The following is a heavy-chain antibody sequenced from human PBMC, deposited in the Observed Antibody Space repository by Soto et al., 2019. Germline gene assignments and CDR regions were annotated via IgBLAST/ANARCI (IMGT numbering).Heavy chain of an antibody. D-gene: IGHD1-26*01. CDR2: ISGSGDST. CDR1: GFTFSSYA. CDR3: ARRGSGSYYDY. J-gene: IGHJ4*02. V-gene: IGHV3-23*01. Sequence: GGSLRLSCAASGFTFSSYAMRWVRQAPVKGLEWVSAISGSGDSTYYADSVKGRFTISRDNSKNTLYLQMNSLRAEDTAVYYCARRGSGSYYDYWGQGTLVTVSS.